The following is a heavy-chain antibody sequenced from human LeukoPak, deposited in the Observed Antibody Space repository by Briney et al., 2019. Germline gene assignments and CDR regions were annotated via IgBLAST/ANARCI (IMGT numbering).Heavy chain of an antibody. V-gene: IGHV1-18*04. D-gene: IGHD6-13*01. J-gene: IGHJ6*04. CDR1: GYTFTSYG. CDR3: GKAAEDYYYGMDV. Sequence: ASVKVSCKASGYTFTSYGISWVRQAPGQGLEWMGWISAYNGNTNYAQKLQGRVTMTTDTSTSTAYMELRSLRPDDTAVYYCGKAAEDYYYGMDVWGKGTTVTVSS. CDR2: ISAYNGNT.